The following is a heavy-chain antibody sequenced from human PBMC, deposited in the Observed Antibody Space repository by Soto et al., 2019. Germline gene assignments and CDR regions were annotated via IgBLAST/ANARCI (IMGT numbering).Heavy chain of an antibody. CDR1: GDSISSSSYY. D-gene: IGHD6-19*01. J-gene: IGHJ4*02. Sequence: QLQLQESGPGLVKPSDTLSLTCTVSGDSISSSSYYWGWIRQPPGKGLEWIGSIYYGGSTYYNPSLKSRVTIFVDTSKNQFSLKLTSVTAADTAVYYCATHYSSEDYWGQGTLVTVSS. CDR2: IYYGGST. V-gene: IGHV4-39*01. CDR3: ATHYSSEDY.